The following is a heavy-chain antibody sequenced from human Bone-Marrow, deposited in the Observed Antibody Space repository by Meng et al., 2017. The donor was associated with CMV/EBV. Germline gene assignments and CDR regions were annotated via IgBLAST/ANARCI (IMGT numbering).Heavy chain of an antibody. Sequence: GGSLRLSCAASGFTFSNYGMHWVRQAPGKGLEWVAFIRYDGSNKYYADSVKGRFTVSRDNSKNTLFLQMNSLRPEDTGIYYCAKGQTADYWGQGTLVTVSS. CDR3: AKGQTADY. CDR1: GFTFSNYG. V-gene: IGHV3-30*02. J-gene: IGHJ4*02. CDR2: IRYDGSNK.